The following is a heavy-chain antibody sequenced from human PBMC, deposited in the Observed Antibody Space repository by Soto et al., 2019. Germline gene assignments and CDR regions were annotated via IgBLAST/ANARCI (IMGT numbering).Heavy chain of an antibody. CDR1: GDRFTTYW. CDR2: IYPGDSDT. CDR3: ARHSTSAPKDY. D-gene: IGHD3-10*01. Sequence: DSLTVSCKGSGDRFTTYWIALVRQMPGKGLEWVGIIYPGDSDTRYSPSFEGHVTISVDKSISTAFLQWNSLKASDNAIYYCARHSTSAPKDYWGQGTLVTVPS. J-gene: IGHJ4*01. V-gene: IGHV5-51*01.